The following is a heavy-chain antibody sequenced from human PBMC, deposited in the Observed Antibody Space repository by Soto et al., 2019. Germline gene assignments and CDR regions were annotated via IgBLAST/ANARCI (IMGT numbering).Heavy chain of an antibody. Sequence: AASVKVSCKASGGTFSSYAISWVRQAPGQGLEWMGGIIPIFGTANYAQKFQGRVTITADESTSTAYMELSSLNIEDSAVYYCSGAESPDTAYFSLYWGQGTPVTVSS. D-gene: IGHD1-26*01. V-gene: IGHV1-69*13. J-gene: IGHJ4*02. CDR2: IIPIFGTA. CDR1: GGTFSSYA. CDR3: SGAESPDTAYFSLY.